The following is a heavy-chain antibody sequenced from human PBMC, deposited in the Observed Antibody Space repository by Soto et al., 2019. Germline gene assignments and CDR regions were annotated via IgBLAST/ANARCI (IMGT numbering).Heavy chain of an antibody. Sequence: SETLSLTCAVSGGSISGSYYYWAWLRQSPGKGPEWIGSVFYTGFTSYNPSLESRVSVSVDTSRSRFSLKLSAVTAADTAVYYCATSQKGYNWNYFDHWGQGALVTVSS. V-gene: IGHV4-39*01. CDR3: ATSQKGYNWNYFDH. CDR1: GGSISGSYYY. J-gene: IGHJ4*02. CDR2: VFYTGFT. D-gene: IGHD1-20*01.